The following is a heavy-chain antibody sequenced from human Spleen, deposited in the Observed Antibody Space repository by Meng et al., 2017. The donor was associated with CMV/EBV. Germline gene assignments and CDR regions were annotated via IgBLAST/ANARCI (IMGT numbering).Heavy chain of an antibody. Sequence: GGSLRLSCAASGFTFTDYAMSWVRQAPEKGLEWVAMIYSGASSTYYADSVTGRFTISRDNSKRILYLQMNSLRAEDTAVYYCAKLVVYWGQGTLVTVSS. J-gene: IGHJ4*02. CDR1: GFTFTDYA. CDR3: AKLVVY. V-gene: IGHV3-23*03. CDR2: IYSGASST.